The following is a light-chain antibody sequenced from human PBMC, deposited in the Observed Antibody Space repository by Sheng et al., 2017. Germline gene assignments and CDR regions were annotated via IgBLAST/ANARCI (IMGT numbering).Light chain of an antibody. Sequence: DIQMTQSPSSLSASLGDRVTVTCRASQGIRNSLAWYQQKPGKAPNSWSMLHPAWRVGSHPQVXWQWIWEEYTLTISSLQPEDFATYYCQQYFSSLWTFGQGTKVEIK. CDR2: LHP. CDR3: QQYFSSLWT. V-gene: IGKV1-NL1*01. CDR1: QGIRNS. J-gene: IGKJ1*01.